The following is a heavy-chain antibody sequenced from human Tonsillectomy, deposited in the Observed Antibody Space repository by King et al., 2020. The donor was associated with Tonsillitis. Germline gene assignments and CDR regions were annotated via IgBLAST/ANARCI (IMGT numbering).Heavy chain of an antibody. D-gene: IGHD3-16*01. Sequence: VQLVESGGGLVQPGGSLRLSCAASGFTFSSFDMNWVRQAPGKGLEWVSGISGTGDITYYADSVKDRFTISRDSSKNTLSLQMNTLGVKDTAIYYCARDWGFSSSSRGWSYYYGMDVWGQGTTVTVSS. CDR1: GFTFSSFD. CDR2: ISGTGDIT. CDR3: ARDWGFSSSSRGWSYYYGMDV. J-gene: IGHJ6*02. V-gene: IGHV3-23*04.